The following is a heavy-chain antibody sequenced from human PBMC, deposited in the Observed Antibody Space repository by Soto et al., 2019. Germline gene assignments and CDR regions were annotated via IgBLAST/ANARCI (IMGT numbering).Heavy chain of an antibody. CDR2: IYYSGST. V-gene: IGHV4-59*08. CDR1: GASIRSYY. D-gene: IGHD3-22*01. Sequence: SETLSLTCSVSGASIRSYYWHWIRQHPGKGLEWIGYIYYSGSTYYNPSLNSRVTLSIDMTNNHVSLILNSVTAADTAVYYCARVGPWVPYYYDSSPYTFENWFDPWGQGTLVTVSS. J-gene: IGHJ5*02. CDR3: ARVGPWVPYYYDSSPYTFENWFDP.